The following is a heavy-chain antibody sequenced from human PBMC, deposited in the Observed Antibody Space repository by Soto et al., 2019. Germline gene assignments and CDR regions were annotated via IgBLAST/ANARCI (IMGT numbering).Heavy chain of an antibody. CDR2: IYPGDSGT. CDR1: GYSFTSYW. Sequence: PGESLKISCKGSGYSFTSYWIGWVRQMPGKGLEWMGIIYPGDSGTRYSPSFQGQVTISADKSISTAYLQWSSLKASDTAMYYCARTGGRTDYYYGMDVWGQGTKVTVSS. V-gene: IGHV5-51*01. J-gene: IGHJ6*02. CDR3: ARTGGRTDYYYGMDV. D-gene: IGHD2-15*01.